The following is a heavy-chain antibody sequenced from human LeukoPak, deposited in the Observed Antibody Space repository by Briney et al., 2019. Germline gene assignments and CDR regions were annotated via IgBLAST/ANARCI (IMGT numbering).Heavy chain of an antibody. Sequence: GGSLRLSCAASGFTFSSYGMHWVRQAPGKGLEWVAVISYDGSNKYYADSVKGRFTISRDNSKNTLYLQMNSLRAEDTAVYYCARGRGYSGYDSNYFDYWGQGTLVTVSS. V-gene: IGHV3-30*03. CDR2: ISYDGSNK. CDR3: ARGRGYSGYDSNYFDY. CDR1: GFTFSSYG. D-gene: IGHD5-12*01. J-gene: IGHJ4*02.